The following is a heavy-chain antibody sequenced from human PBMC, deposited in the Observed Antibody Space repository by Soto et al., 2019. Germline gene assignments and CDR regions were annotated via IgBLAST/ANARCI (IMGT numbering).Heavy chain of an antibody. J-gene: IGHJ3*02. Sequence: QVQLVESGGGVVQPGRSLRLSCAASGFTFSSYGMHWVRQAPGKGLEWVAVISYDGSNKYYADSVKGRFTISRDNSKNTLYLQMNSLRAEDTAVYDCANNYDFWSGYLDAFDIWGQGTMVTVSS. CDR2: ISYDGSNK. CDR1: GFTFSSYG. D-gene: IGHD3-3*01. CDR3: ANNYDFWSGYLDAFDI. V-gene: IGHV3-30*18.